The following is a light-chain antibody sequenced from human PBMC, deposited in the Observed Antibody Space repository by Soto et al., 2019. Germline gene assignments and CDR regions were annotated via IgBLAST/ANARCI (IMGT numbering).Light chain of an antibody. CDR3: SSYAGSNNPWV. CDR2: EVS. J-gene: IGLJ3*02. CDR1: SGDVGGYNY. V-gene: IGLV2-8*01. Sequence: QSALTQPPSASGSPGQSVTISCTGTSGDVGGYNYVSWYQQHPGKAPKLMIYEVSKRPSGVPERFSGSKSGNTASLTVSGLQAEDEADYYCSSYAGSNNPWVFGGGTKLPVL.